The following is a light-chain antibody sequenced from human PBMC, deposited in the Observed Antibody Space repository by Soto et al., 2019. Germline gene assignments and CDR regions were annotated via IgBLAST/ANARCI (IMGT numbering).Light chain of an antibody. CDR2: DAS. CDR3: HQRTNWPLT. V-gene: IGKV3-11*01. Sequence: EIVLIQSPATLSLSPGERATLSCRASQSVGNCLAWFQHKPGQAPRLLIYDASNRATGIPARFSGSGSETDFTLTISSLEPEDFAVYYCHQRTNWPLTFGGGTKVDIK. J-gene: IGKJ4*01. CDR1: QSVGNC.